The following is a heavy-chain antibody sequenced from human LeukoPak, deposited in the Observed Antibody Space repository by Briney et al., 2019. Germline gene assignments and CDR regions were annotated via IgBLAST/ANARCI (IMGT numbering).Heavy chain of an antibody. J-gene: IGHJ4*02. CDR2: ISAYNGNT. CDR1: GYTFISYG. Sequence: ASMKVSCKGSGYTFISYGISWVRQAPGQGLEWMGWISAYNGNTNYAQKLQGRVTMTTDTSTSTAYMELRSLRSEDTAVYYCARSTGRDFWSPDYWGQGTLVTVSS. CDR3: ARSTGRDFWSPDY. D-gene: IGHD3-3*01. V-gene: IGHV1-18*01.